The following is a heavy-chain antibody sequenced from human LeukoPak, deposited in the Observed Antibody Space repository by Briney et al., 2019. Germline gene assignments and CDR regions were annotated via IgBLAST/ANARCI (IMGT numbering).Heavy chain of an antibody. CDR3: AVRDLLITWSGP. J-gene: IGHJ5*02. D-gene: IGHD3-10*01. Sequence: GESLKISCEAFGYTFTNYWIGWVRQMPGKGLEWMGVIYPGDSRIRYNPSFQGQVTISADKSINTAYLQWSSLKASDTAIYFCAVRDLLITWSGPWGQGTLVTVSS. CDR1: GYTFTNYW. CDR2: IYPGDSRI. V-gene: IGHV5-51*01.